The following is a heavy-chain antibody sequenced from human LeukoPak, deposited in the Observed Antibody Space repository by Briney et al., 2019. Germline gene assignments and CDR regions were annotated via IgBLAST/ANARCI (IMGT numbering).Heavy chain of an antibody. CDR2: IYYSGST. V-gene: IGHV4-31*03. J-gene: IGHJ5*02. Sequence: SETLSLTCTVSGGSISSGGYYWSWIRQHPGKGLEWIGYIYYSGSTYYNPSLKSRVTISVDTSKNQFSLKLSSVTAADTAVYYCAREGKGGKDCSGGSCYANWFDPWGQGTLVTVSS. CDR3: AREGKGGKDCSGGSCYANWFDP. CDR1: GGSISSGGYY. D-gene: IGHD2-15*01.